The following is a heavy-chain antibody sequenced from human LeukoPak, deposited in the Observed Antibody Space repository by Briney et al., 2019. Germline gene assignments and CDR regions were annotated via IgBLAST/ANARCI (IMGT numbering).Heavy chain of an antibody. CDR3: ARDGAPYDYGDFLDFDY. J-gene: IGHJ4*02. Sequence: GALKISCAASGFTFSYYSMNWVRQAPGKGLEWVSSISRSSTYIYYADSVKGRFTISRDNAKNSLYLQLNSLRAEDTAVYYCARDGAPYDYGDFLDFDYWGQGTLVTVSS. CDR2: ISRSSTYI. V-gene: IGHV3-21*01. D-gene: IGHD4-17*01. CDR1: GFTFSYYS.